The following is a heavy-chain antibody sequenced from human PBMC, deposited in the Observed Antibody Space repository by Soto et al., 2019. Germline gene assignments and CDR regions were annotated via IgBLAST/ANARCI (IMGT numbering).Heavy chain of an antibody. J-gene: IGHJ4*02. V-gene: IGHV1-69*13. CDR3: VRDSGAKLSSS. CDR2: IVPIRRSA. CDR1: GGTFSSYR. Sequence: WASVKVSCKASGGTFSSYRINWVRQAPGEGLEWVGGIVPIRRSADYAQKFRGRVTISADDSARTSYLELSSLKSQDTAVYYCVRDSGAKLSSSWGQGTLVTVSS. D-gene: IGHD6-13*01.